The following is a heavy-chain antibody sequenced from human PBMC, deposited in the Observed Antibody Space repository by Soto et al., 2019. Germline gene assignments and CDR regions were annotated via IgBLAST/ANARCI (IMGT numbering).Heavy chain of an antibody. J-gene: IGHJ4*02. Sequence: GGSLRLSCAASGFTLSTYSMHWVRQAPGKGLEWVAVISYDGYNKYYADSVKGRFTISRDNSKNTLYLQMNSLRTEDTAVYYCARARESYCDYWGQGTLVTVSS. D-gene: IGHD1-26*01. CDR3: ARARESYCDY. V-gene: IGHV3-30*04. CDR1: GFTLSTYS. CDR2: ISYDGYNK.